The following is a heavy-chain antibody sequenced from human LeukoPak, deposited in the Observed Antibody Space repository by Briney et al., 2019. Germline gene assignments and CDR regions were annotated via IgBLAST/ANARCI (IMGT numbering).Heavy chain of an antibody. CDR3: AKDLGGSYYYAFDI. J-gene: IGHJ3*02. CDR1: GITFNSYT. V-gene: IGHV3-21*04. D-gene: IGHD1-26*01. Sequence: GGSLRLSCAASGITFNSYTMNWVRQAPGKGLEWVSSISSSSSYIYYAASVKGRFTISRDNAKNSLYLQMNSLRAEDTALYYCAKDLGGSYYYAFDIWGQGTMVTVSS. CDR2: ISSSSSYI.